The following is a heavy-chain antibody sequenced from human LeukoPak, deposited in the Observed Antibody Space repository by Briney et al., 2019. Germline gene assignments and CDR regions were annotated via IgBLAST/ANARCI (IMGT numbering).Heavy chain of an antibody. CDR2: ISYDGSNK. CDR3: AKVRGIAVAARGFDY. Sequence: PGRSLRLSCAASGFTFSSYGMHWVRQAPGKGLEWAAVISYDGSNKYYADSVKGRFTISRDNSKNTLYLQMNSLRAEDTAVYYCAKVRGIAVAARGFDYWGQGTLVTVSS. CDR1: GFTFSSYG. V-gene: IGHV3-30*18. D-gene: IGHD6-19*01. J-gene: IGHJ4*02.